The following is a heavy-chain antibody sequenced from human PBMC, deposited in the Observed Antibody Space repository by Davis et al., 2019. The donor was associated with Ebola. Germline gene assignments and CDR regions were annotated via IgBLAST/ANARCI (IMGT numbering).Heavy chain of an antibody. V-gene: IGHV5-51*01. CDR1: GYSFTSYW. J-gene: IGHJ4*02. D-gene: IGHD1-1*01. CDR2: IYPGDSDA. Sequence: GESLKISCKGSGYSFTSYWIGWVRQMPGKGLEWMGIIYPGDSDARYSPSFRGHDTISADKSVTTAYLLWNSLKASDTAIYYCARATTGTLNPYYFDYWGQGTLVTVSS. CDR3: ARATTGTLNPYYFDY.